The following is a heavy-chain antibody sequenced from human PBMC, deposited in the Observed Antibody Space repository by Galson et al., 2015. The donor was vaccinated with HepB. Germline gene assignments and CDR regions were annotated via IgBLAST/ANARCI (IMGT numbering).Heavy chain of an antibody. D-gene: IGHD2-15*01. CDR2: ISYDGSNK. V-gene: IGHV3-30*09. Sequence: SLRLSCAASGFTFSSYAMHWVRQAPGKGLEWVAVISYDGSNKYYADSVKGRFAISRDNSENTLYLQMNSLRAEDTAVYYCAKDQMVVSYYMDVWGKGTTVTVSS. CDR3: AKDQMVVSYYMDV. CDR1: GFTFSSYA. J-gene: IGHJ6*03.